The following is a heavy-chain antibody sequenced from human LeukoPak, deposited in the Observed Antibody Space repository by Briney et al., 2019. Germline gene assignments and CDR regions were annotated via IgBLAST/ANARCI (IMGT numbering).Heavy chain of an antibody. J-gene: IGHJ5*02. D-gene: IGHD2-2*01. CDR1: GYTFTGYY. CDR2: INPNSGGT. Sequence: GASVKVSCKASGYTFTGYYMHWVRQAPGQGLEWMGWINPNSGGTNYAQKFQGRVTMTRDTSISTAYMELSRLRSDDTAVYYCVSELGYCSSTSCSPEGRKNWFDPWGQGTLVTVSS. CDR3: VSELGYCSSTSCSPEGRKNWFDP. V-gene: IGHV1-2*02.